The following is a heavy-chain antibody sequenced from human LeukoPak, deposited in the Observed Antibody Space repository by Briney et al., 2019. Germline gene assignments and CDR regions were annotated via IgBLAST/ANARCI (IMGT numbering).Heavy chain of an antibody. Sequence: GGSLRLSCAASGFIFSTYSMNWVRQAPGKGLEWVSYISGSSSNIYYADSVKGRFTISRDNAKNSLYLQMNTLRAEDTAVYYCARVLVVPLVSIHMDVWGQGTTVTVSS. J-gene: IGHJ6*02. D-gene: IGHD2-2*01. V-gene: IGHV3-48*01. CDR3: ARVLVVPLVSIHMDV. CDR1: GFIFSTYS. CDR2: ISGSSSNI.